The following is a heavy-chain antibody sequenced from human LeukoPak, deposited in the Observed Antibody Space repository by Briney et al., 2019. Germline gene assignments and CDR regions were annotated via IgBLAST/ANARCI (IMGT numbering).Heavy chain of an antibody. V-gene: IGHV3-48*02. D-gene: IGHD4-17*01. Sequence: GGSLRLSCAASGFTFSSYSMSWVRQAPGKGLEWVSFISSSSSTMFYADSVKGRFTISRDNAKNSLYLQMNSLRDEDTAVYYCARTVTSFYYFDSWGQGALVTVSA. CDR3: ARTVTSFYYFDS. CDR1: GFTFSSYS. CDR2: ISSSSSTM. J-gene: IGHJ4*02.